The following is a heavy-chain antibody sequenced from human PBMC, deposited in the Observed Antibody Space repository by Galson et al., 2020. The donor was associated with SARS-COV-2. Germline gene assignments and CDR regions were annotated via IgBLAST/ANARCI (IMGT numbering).Heavy chain of an antibody. D-gene: IGHD3-3*01. CDR1: GFNFNSYA. CDR2: ISVSAGHA. V-gene: IGHV3-23*01. CDR3: AKTSAPSITIFGGAPGY. Sequence: WGTLRLSCTVSGFNFNSYAKTWVRQDPGRGLEWVSVISVSAGHAYYADSVKGRFTISRDNSKNTVYLQMNILRAEDTAVYYFAKTSAPSITIFGGAPGYWGQGTLVTVS. J-gene: IGHJ4*02.